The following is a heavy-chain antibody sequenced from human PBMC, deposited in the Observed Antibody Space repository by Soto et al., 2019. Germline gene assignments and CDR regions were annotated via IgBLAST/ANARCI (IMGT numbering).Heavy chain of an antibody. D-gene: IGHD6-13*01. CDR3: ARERGEYDSGWYIVS. J-gene: IGHJ1*01. CDR2: ISSRSSLI. Sequence: VGSLRLSCASSVCSFSSHSFNCVRHAPGQWLECVGYISSRSSLILYADSVRGRFVISRDNALNSLYLQMNSAGDEDKALYYCARERGEYDSGWYIVSWRQG. V-gene: IGHV3-21*06. CDR1: VCSFSSHS.